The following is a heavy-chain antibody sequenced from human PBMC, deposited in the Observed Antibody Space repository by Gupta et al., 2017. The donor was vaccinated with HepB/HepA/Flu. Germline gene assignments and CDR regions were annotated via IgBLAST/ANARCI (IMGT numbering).Heavy chain of an antibody. V-gene: IGHV3-23*01. Sequence: EVQLLESGGGLVQPGGSLRLSCAASGFTFSNYAMTWVRQAPGKGLEWVSTIRDSGDTTYYADSVKGRFTISRDNSKDTLYLQMNSLRAEDTAVYYCARALTGFYVLDYWGQGTLVTVSS. CDR3: ARALTGFYVLDY. J-gene: IGHJ4*02. CDR2: IRDSGDTT. D-gene: IGHD3-9*01. CDR1: GFTFSNYA.